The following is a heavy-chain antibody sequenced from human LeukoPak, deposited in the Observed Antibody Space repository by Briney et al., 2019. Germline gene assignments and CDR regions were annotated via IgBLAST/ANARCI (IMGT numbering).Heavy chain of an antibody. CDR2: IIPIFGTA. CDR3: ATDGYYYDSSGYAFSLFDY. V-gene: IGHV1-69*06. Sequence: ASVTVSCKASGGTFSSYAISWVRQAPGQGLEWMGGIIPIFGTANYAQKFQGRVTMTEDTSTDTAYMELSSLRSEDTAVYYCATDGYYYDSSGYAFSLFDYWGQGTLVTVSS. CDR1: GGTFSSYA. D-gene: IGHD3-22*01. J-gene: IGHJ4*02.